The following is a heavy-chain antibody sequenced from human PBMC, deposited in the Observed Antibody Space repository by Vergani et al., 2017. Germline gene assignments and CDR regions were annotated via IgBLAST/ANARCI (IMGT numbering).Heavy chain of an antibody. Sequence: QVQLQESGPGLVKPSQTLSLTCTVSGGSISSGSYYWSWIRQPAGKGLEWIGRIYTSGSTNYNPSLKSRVTISVDTSKNQFSLKLSSEHAADTSVYYCARLIFGVVNVFDYWGQGTLVTVSS. V-gene: IGHV4-61*02. D-gene: IGHD3-3*01. CDR2: IYTSGST. J-gene: IGHJ4*02. CDR1: GGSISSGSYY. CDR3: ARLIFGVVNVFDY.